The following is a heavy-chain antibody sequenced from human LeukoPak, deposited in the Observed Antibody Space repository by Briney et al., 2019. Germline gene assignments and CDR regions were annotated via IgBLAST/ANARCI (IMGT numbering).Heavy chain of an antibody. V-gene: IGHV1-2*02. CDR2: INPNNGGT. J-gene: IGHJ4*02. CDR1: GYAFTGYY. D-gene: IGHD3-22*01. Sequence: ASVKVSCKASGYAFTGYYMHWVRQAPGQGLEWMGWINPNNGGTNYAQNFLGRVTMTSDTSISTVYMELSGLGSDDTAVYYCARDAYNDNSFDYWGQGTLVTVSS. CDR3: ARDAYNDNSFDY.